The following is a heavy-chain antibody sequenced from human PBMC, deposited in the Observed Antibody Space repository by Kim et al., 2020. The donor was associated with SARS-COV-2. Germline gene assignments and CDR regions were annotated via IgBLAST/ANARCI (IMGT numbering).Heavy chain of an antibody. Sequence: SETLSLTCAVYGGSFSGYYWSWIRQPPGKGLEWIGEINHSGSTNYNPSLKSRVTISVDTSKNQFSLKLSSVTAADTAVYYCARAFAQSYMAAAGTSDYWGQGTLVTVSS. CDR2: INHSGST. CDR1: GGSFSGYY. D-gene: IGHD6-13*01. V-gene: IGHV4-34*01. CDR3: ARAFAQSYMAAAGTSDY. J-gene: IGHJ4*02.